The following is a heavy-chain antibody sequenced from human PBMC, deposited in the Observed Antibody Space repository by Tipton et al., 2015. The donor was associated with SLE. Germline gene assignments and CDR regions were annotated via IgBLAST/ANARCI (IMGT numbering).Heavy chain of an antibody. CDR2: ISGTGGAST. J-gene: IGHJ6*02. CDR1: RFRFSIYV. D-gene: IGHD3-22*01. V-gene: IGHV3-23*01. Sequence: GSLRLSCAASRFRFSIYVMSWVRQAPGKGLEWVSSISGTGGASTYYADSVKGRFTISRDNSKNTLFLQMNSLRAEDTALYYCAKWGSDDSGASYSLGYYGMDVWGQGTTVTVSS. CDR3: AKWGSDDSGASYSLGYYGMDV.